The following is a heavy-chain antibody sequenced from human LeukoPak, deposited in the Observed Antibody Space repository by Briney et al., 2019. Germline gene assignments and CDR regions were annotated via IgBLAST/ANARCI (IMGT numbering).Heavy chain of an antibody. CDR1: GYTFTGYY. D-gene: IGHD3-3*01. J-gene: IGHJ4*02. Sequence: ASVKVSCKPSGYTFTGYYMHWVRQAPGQGLEWMGWINPNSGGTNYAQKFQGRVTMTRDTSISTVYMELSSLRSEDTAVYYCARDGYDCWSGPSYFDYWGQGTLVTVSS. CDR2: INPNSGGT. V-gene: IGHV1-2*02. CDR3: ARDGYDCWSGPSYFDY.